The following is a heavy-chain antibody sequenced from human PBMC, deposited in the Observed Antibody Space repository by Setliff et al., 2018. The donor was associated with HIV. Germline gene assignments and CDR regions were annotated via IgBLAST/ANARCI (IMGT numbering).Heavy chain of an antibody. V-gene: IGHV3-66*02. CDR1: GFTVSSNY. CDR2: IYSGGTT. CDR3: ARDRVRITIFGVPSDPYYMDV. J-gene: IGHJ6*03. Sequence: PGGSLRLSCAASGFTVSSNYMSWVRQAPGKGLEWVSVIYSGGTTYYADSVKGRFTISRDNSKNTLYLQMNSLRTEDTAVYYCARDRVRITIFGVPSDPYYMDVWGKGTTVTGS. D-gene: IGHD3-3*01.